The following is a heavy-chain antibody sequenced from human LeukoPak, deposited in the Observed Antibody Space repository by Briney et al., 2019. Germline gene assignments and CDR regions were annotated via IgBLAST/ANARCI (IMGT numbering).Heavy chain of an antibody. V-gene: IGHV4-39*01. D-gene: IGHD2-15*01. CDR3: ARHPEGVVVGFDY. Sequence: PSETPSLTCTVSGDSISTGSYYWGWIRQPPGKGLEWLGSIYYSGSTHHNPSLKSRVTMSVDTSKNQFSLKLSSVTAADTAVYYCARHPEGVVVGFDYWGQGTLVTVSS. J-gene: IGHJ4*02. CDR1: GDSISTGSYY. CDR2: IYYSGST.